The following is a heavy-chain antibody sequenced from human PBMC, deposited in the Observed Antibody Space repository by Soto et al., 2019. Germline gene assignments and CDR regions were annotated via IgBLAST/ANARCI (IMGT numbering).Heavy chain of an antibody. CDR1: GGSFSEYY. Sequence: QVQLQQWGAGLLKPSETLSLTCAVTGGSFSEYYWTLIRQSPMKGLEWIGETNHSGYTTSNPSLKIRVTMSVDTSTNQFSLNLTSVTAAATAMYYCARGTVLMVYAIFDYWGKGTLVTVSS. V-gene: IGHV4-34*01. D-gene: IGHD2-8*01. J-gene: IGHJ4*02. CDR3: ARGTVLMVYAIFDY. CDR2: TNHSGYT.